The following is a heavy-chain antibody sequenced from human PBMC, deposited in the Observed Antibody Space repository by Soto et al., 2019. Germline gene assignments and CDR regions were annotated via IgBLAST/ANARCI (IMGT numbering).Heavy chain of an antibody. CDR1: GGSISSGDYY. Sequence: PSETLSLTCTVSGGSISSGDYYWSWIRQPPGKGLEWIGYIYYSGTTYYNPSLKSRVTISVDRSKNQFSLKLSSVTAADTAVYYCAREYSSSSANWFDPWGQGTLVTVSS. CDR2: IYYSGTT. CDR3: AREYSSSSANWFDP. J-gene: IGHJ5*02. D-gene: IGHD6-6*01. V-gene: IGHV4-30-4*01.